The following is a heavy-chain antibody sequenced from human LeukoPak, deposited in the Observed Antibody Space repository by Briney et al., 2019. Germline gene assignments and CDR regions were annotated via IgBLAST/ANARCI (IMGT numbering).Heavy chain of an antibody. D-gene: IGHD5-24*01. CDR2: IYYNEST. J-gene: IGHJ3*02. Sequence: SETLSLTCTVPRGSISSYHWSWIPQPPAKGLEWIGHIYYNESTNYNPSLKSRVTISVHRSKNQFSLKLCPGTAVHTAVNYCARAAWLQLGGAFDIWGQGTMVTVSS. V-gene: IGHV4-59*01. CDR3: ARAAWLQLGGAFDI. CDR1: RGSISSYH.